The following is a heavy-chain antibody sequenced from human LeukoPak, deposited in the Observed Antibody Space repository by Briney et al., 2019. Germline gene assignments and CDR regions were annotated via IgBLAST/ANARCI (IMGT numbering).Heavy chain of an antibody. CDR2: IKQYAREI. V-gene: IGHV3-7*01. CDR3: EKDRKNRDWQKRFHS. J-gene: IGHJ4*02. CDR1: GFRFSTQW. Sequence: LTLSCAASGFRFSTQWMNLYRQAPGNPLEGVGNIKQYAREIHYVASVRGRFTSSRDKAKNSLHLQMNSLRDDDTAVYYCEKDRKNRDWQKRFHSWGQGTLVRVFS. D-gene: IGHD3-3*01.